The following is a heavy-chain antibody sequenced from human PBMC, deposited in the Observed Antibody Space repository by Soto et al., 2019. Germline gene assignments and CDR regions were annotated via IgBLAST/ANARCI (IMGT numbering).Heavy chain of an antibody. CDR2: IYYSGST. D-gene: IGHD5-12*01. CDR1: GGSISSYY. Sequence: SETLSLTCTVSGGSISSYYWSWIRQPPGKGLEWIGYIYYSGSTNYNPSLKSRVTISVDTSKNQFSLKLSSVTAADTAVYYCARAYSGFDWGAFDIWGQGTMVTVSS. J-gene: IGHJ3*02. CDR3: ARAYSGFDWGAFDI. V-gene: IGHV4-59*01.